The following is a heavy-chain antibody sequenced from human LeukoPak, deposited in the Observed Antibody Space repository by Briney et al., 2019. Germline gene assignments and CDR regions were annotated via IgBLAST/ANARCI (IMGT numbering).Heavy chain of an antibody. CDR2: ISSSGSTI. Sequence: QSGGSLRLSCAASGFTFSSYEMNWVRQAPGKGLEWVSYISSSGSTIYYADSVKGRFTISRDNAKNSLYLQMNSLRAEDTAVYYCARGPVNYDSSGYYYADWFDPWGQGTLVTVSS. D-gene: IGHD3-22*01. CDR1: GFTFSSYE. V-gene: IGHV3-48*03. J-gene: IGHJ5*02. CDR3: ARGPVNYDSSGYYYADWFDP.